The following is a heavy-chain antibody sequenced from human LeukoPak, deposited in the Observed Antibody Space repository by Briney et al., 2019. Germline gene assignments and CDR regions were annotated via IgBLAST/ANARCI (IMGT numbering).Heavy chain of an antibody. D-gene: IGHD6-19*01. Sequence: SETLSLTCTVSGGSISSYYWSWIRQPAGKGLEWIGYIYYSGSTNYNPSLKSRVTISVDTSKNQFSLKLSSVTAADTAVYYCARDAIAVGDDFDIWGKGTMVTVSS. CDR1: GGSISSYY. CDR3: ARDAIAVGDDFDI. CDR2: IYYSGST. J-gene: IGHJ3*02. V-gene: IGHV4-59*01.